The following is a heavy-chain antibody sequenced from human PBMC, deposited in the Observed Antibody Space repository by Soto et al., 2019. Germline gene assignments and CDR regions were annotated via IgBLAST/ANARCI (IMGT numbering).Heavy chain of an antibody. J-gene: IGHJ4*02. CDR1: GFKFSNFA. V-gene: IGHV3-23*01. Sequence: EVQLLQSGGGLVQPGGSLRLSCAASGFKFSNFAMRWIRQAPGKGLEWVSGINGGGGHTDYADSVKGRFTISRDNSKNTLYLQMSSLRAEDTAVYYCAQAHWVYSSTWFFFDHWGQGTRVTVS. CDR2: INGGGGHT. D-gene: IGHD2-2*01. CDR3: AQAHWVYSSTWFFFDH.